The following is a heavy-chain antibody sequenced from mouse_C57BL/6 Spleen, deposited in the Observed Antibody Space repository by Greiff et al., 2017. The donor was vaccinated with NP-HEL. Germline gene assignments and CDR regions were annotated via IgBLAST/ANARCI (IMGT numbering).Heavy chain of an antibody. CDR1: GYTFTSYW. V-gene: IGHV1-69*01. J-gene: IGHJ2*01. CDR2: IDPSDSYT. Sequence: QVQLQQPGAELVMPGASVKLSCKASGYTFTSYWMHWVKQRPGQGLERIGEIDPSDSYTNYNQKFKGKSTLTVDKSSSTAYMQLSSLTSEDSAVYYCARSELSGYFDYWGQGTTLTVSS. CDR3: ARSELSGYFDY. D-gene: IGHD1-1*01.